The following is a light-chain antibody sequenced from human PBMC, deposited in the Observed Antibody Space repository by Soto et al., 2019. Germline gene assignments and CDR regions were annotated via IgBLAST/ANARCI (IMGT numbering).Light chain of an antibody. CDR2: WAS. CDR3: QQYYNAPYT. Sequence: DIVMTQSPDSLTVSLGEWVTINCKSSQSVFYSSNDKNYLAWYQHKPGQPPKLLIYWASTRESGVPDRFSGSGTGTDFSLTITGLQAEDVAVYYCQQYYNAPYTFGQGTRLEIK. CDR1: QSVFYSSNDKNY. J-gene: IGKJ2*01. V-gene: IGKV4-1*01.